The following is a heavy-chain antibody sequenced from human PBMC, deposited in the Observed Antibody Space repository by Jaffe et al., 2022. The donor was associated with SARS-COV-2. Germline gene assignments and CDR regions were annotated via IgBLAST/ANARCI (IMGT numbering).Heavy chain of an antibody. J-gene: IGHJ4*02. CDR3: ARAEGGSYLVY. Sequence: QVQLQESGPGLVKPSQTLSLTCTVSGGSITSGSYYWSWIRQPAGKGLEWVGRIYSSGSTNYNPSLKSRVTISVDTSKNQFSLNLSSVTAADTAVYYCARAEGGSYLVYWGQGTLVTVSS. V-gene: IGHV4-61*02. D-gene: IGHD1-26*01. CDR1: GGSITSGSYY. CDR2: IYSSGST.